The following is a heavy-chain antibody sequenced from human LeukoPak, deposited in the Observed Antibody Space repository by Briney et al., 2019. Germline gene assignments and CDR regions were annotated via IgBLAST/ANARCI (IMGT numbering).Heavy chain of an antibody. V-gene: IGHV4-59*08. Sequence: PSETLSLTCTVSGGSISRYYWSWIRQPPGKGLEWLGYISDSGSTNSNTSLNSRATISVDTSKNQFSLQLNSVTAADTAMYYCARLSWPGRGSRFDPWGQGTLVTVSS. CDR3: ARLSWPGRGSRFDP. CDR1: GGSISRYY. D-gene: IGHD3-16*01. J-gene: IGHJ5*02. CDR2: ISDSGST.